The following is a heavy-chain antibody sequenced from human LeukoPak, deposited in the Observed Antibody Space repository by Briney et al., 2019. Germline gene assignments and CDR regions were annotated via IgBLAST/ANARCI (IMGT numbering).Heavy chain of an antibody. CDR1: GFTFSSYA. CDR3: ARVRVYGMDV. CDR2: ISYDGSNK. J-gene: IGHJ6*04. Sequence: GRSLRLSCAASGFTFSSYAMHWVRQAPGKGLEWVAVISYDGSNKYYADSVKGRFTISRDNSKNALHLQMNSLRAEDTAVYYCARVRVYGMDVWGKGTTVTVSS. V-gene: IGHV3-30*04.